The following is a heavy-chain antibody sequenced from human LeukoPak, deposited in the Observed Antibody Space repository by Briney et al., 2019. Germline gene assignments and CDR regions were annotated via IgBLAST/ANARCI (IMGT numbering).Heavy chain of an antibody. CDR3: AKVSEAGGWYYFDY. CDR2: ISGSGGST. D-gene: IGHD6-19*01. J-gene: IGHJ4*02. CDR1: GFTFSSYA. V-gene: IGHV3-23*01. Sequence: GGSLRLSCAAFGFTFSSYAMSWVRQAPGKGLEWVSAISGSGGSTYYADSVKGRFTISRDNSKNTLYLQMNSLRAEDTAVYYCAKVSEAGGWYYFDYWGQGTLVTVSS.